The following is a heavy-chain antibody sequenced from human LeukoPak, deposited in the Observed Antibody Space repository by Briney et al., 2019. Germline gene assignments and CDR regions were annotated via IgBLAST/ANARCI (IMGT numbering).Heavy chain of an antibody. V-gene: IGHV1-18*01. CDR3: ARATYYDFWSGPYYFDY. J-gene: IGHJ4*02. CDR2: ISAYNGNT. CDR1: GYTFTSYG. Sequence: ASVKVSCKASGYTFTSYGISWGRQAPGQGLEWMGWISAYNGNTNYAQKLQGRVTMTTDTSTSTAYMELRSLRSDATAVYYCARATYYDFWSGPYYFDYWGQGTLVTVSS. D-gene: IGHD3-3*01.